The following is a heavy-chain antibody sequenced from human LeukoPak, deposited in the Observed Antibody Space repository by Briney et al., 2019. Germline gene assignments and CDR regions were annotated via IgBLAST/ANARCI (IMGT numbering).Heavy chain of an antibody. D-gene: IGHD2-2*01. Sequence: SETLSLTCTVSGGSISSGGYYWSWIRQHPGKGLEWIGYIYYSGSTYYNPSLKSRVTLSLDTPKNQFSLELTSVTAADTAVYYCATQVRVVNPFDNWGQGTLVTVSS. V-gene: IGHV4-31*03. J-gene: IGHJ4*02. CDR3: ATQVRVVNPFDN. CDR1: GGSISSGGYY. CDR2: IYYSGST.